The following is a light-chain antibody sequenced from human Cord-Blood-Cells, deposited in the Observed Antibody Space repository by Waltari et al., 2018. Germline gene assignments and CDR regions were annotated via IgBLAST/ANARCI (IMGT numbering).Light chain of an antibody. CDR1: QSVLYSSNNKNY. V-gene: IGKV4-1*01. CDR2: WAS. Sequence: DIVMTQSPDSLAVSLGERATINCKSSQSVLYSSNNKNYLAWYQQKPGQPPTLLIYWASTRESGVPDRFSGSGSGTDFTLTISSRQAEDVAVYYCQQYYSTPLTCDRGTKVEIK. J-gene: IGKJ4*01. CDR3: QQYYSTPLT.